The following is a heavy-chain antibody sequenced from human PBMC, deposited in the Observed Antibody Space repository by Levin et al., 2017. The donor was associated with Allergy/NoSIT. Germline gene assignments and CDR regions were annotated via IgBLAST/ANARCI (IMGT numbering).Heavy chain of an antibody. CDR3: VRDPLKWTPISALYDY. Sequence: GESLKISCAASGFSFSDYYMSWIRQAPGKGPEWVSYISSSGGPISYADSVKGRFTISRDNAKNSLYLQMNSLRAEDTAIYYCVRDPLKWTPISALYDYWGQGTQVTVSS. J-gene: IGHJ4*02. D-gene: IGHD3/OR15-3a*01. CDR2: ISSSGGPI. CDR1: GFSFSDYY. V-gene: IGHV3-11*01.